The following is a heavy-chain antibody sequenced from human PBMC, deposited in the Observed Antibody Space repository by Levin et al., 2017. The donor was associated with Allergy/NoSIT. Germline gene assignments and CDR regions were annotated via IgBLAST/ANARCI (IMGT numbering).Heavy chain of an antibody. CDR3: ARDRTITTTGETYYYGMDV. CDR1: GGSISGYY. J-gene: IGHJ6*02. Sequence: PGGSLRLSCTVSGGSISGYYWSWIRQPPGKGLEWIGYIYYSGSTKYNPSLKSRVTISVDTSKNQFSLKLSSVTAADTAVYYCARDRTITTTGETYYYGMDVWGQGTTVTVSS. D-gene: IGHD7-27*01. CDR2: IYYSGST. V-gene: IGHV4-59*01.